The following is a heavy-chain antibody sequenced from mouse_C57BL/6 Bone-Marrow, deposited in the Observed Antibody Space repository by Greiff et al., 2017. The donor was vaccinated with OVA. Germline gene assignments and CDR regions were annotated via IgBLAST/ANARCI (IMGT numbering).Heavy chain of an antibody. Sequence: EVKVVESGEGLVKPGGSLKLSCAASGFTFSSYAMSWVRQTPEKRLEWVAYISSGGDYIYYADTVKGRVTISRDNARNTLYLQMSSLKSEDTDMYYWARDRVWYRFAYWGEGTLVTVSA. CDR2: ISSGGDYI. V-gene: IGHV5S21*01. D-gene: IGHD2-10*02. J-gene: IGHJ3*01. CDR3: ARDRVWYRFAY. CDR1: GFTFSSYA.